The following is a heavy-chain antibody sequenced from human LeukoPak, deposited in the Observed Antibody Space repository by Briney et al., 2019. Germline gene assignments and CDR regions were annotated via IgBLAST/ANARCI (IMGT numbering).Heavy chain of an antibody. CDR1: GFTFSSYS. Sequence: GGSLRLSCAASGFTFSSYSMNWVRQAPGKGLEWVSSISSSSSYIYYADSVKGRFTISRDNAKNSLYLQMSSLRAEDTAVYYCARARFGEFPFDYWGQGTLVTVSS. J-gene: IGHJ4*02. CDR3: ARARFGEFPFDY. V-gene: IGHV3-21*01. CDR2: ISSSSSYI. D-gene: IGHD3-10*01.